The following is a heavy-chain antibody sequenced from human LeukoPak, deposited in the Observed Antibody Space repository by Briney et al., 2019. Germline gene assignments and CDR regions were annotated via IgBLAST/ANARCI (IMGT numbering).Heavy chain of an antibody. V-gene: IGHV4-34*01. CDR2: INHSGST. Sequence: SETLSLTCTVSGGSISSYYWSWIRQPPGKGLEWIGEINHSGSTNYNPSLKSRVTISVDTSKNQFSLKLSSVTAADTAVYYCARSISSGWYGFDYWGQGTLVTVSS. D-gene: IGHD6-19*01. CDR3: ARSISSGWYGFDY. CDR1: GGSISSYY. J-gene: IGHJ4*02.